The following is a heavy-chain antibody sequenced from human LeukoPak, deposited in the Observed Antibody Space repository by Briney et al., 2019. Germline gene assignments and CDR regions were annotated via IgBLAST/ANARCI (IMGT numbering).Heavy chain of an antibody. Sequence: ASVKVSCKASGYTFTSYAMHWVRQAPGQRLEWMGWINAGNGNTKYSQKFQGRVTITRDTSASTAYMELSSLRSEDTAVYYCARDLGYCSSTSCYGDYFDYWGQGTLVTVSS. J-gene: IGHJ4*02. D-gene: IGHD2-2*01. CDR1: GYTFTSYA. V-gene: IGHV1-3*01. CDR3: ARDLGYCSSTSCYGDYFDY. CDR2: INAGNGNT.